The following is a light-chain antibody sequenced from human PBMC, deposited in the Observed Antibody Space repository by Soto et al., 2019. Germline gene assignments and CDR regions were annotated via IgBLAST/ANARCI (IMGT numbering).Light chain of an antibody. Sequence: DIQMTQSPSSLSTSVGDRVTITCRASQSISYYLHWYQQKPGKAPKLLIYAASSLQSGVPSRFSGSGSGTDFTLTISSLQPEYFATYYCQQSYDTPRTFGQGTKVEI. CDR3: QQSYDTPRT. CDR1: QSISYY. V-gene: IGKV1-39*01. CDR2: AAS. J-gene: IGKJ1*01.